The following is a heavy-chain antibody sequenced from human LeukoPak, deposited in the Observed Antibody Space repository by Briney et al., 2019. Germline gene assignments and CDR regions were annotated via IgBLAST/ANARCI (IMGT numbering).Heavy chain of an antibody. CDR2: IYYSGST. Sequence: PSETLSLTCTVSGGSISSYYWSWIRQPPGQGLEWIGYIYYSGSTNYNPSLKSRVTISVDTSKNQFSLKLSSVTAADTAVYYCARLYYYDSSGYGYYFDYWGQGTLVTVSS. CDR3: ARLYYYDSSGYGYYFDY. J-gene: IGHJ4*02. V-gene: IGHV4-59*01. D-gene: IGHD3-22*01. CDR1: GGSISSYY.